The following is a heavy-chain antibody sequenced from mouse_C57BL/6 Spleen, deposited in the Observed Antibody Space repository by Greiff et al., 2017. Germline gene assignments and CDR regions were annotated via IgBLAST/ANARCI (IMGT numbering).Heavy chain of an antibody. CDR2: ISYDGSN. V-gene: IGHV3-6*01. CDR1: GYSITSGYY. Sequence: EVKLMESGPGLVKPSQSLSLTCSVTGYSITSGYYWNWIRQFPGNKLEWMGYISYDGSNNYNPSLKNRISITRDTSKNQFFLKLNSVTTEDTATYYCARDRPSMDYWGQGTSVTVSS. J-gene: IGHJ4*01. CDR3: ARDRPSMDY.